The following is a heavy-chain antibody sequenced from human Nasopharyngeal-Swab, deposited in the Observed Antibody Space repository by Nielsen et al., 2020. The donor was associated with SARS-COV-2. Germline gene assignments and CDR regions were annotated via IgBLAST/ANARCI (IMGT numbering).Heavy chain of an antibody. V-gene: IGHV3-11*01. CDR2: ISSSGSTI. CDR3: ASSYYDSSGYYPDY. CDR1: GFTFSDYY. Sequence: GECLKISCAASGFTFSDYYMSWIRQAPGKGLEWVSYISSSGSTIYYADSVKGRFTISRDNAKNSLYLQMNSLRAEDTAVYYCASSYYDSSGYYPDYWGQGTLVTVSS. D-gene: IGHD3-22*01. J-gene: IGHJ4*02.